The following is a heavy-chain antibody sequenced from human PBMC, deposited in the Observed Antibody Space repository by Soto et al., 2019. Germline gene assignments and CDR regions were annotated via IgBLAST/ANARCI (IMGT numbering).Heavy chain of an antibody. D-gene: IGHD4-17*01. CDR2: ISSDGNNK. J-gene: IGHJ5*02. CDR1: GFTFDSYG. V-gene: IGHV3-30*18. CDR3: ANDLLPNTVTTCGS. Sequence: QVQLVESGGGVVQPGRSLRLSCAASGFTFDSYGMHWVRQAPGKGLEWVAVISSDGNNKYYADSVKGRFTISRDNFKNTLYRQMTSLRADDTAVYYCANDLLPNTVTTCGSWGQGTLVTVSS.